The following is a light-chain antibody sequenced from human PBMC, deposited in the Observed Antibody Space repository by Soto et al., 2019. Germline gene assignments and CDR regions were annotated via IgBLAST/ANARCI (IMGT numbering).Light chain of an antibody. CDR2: SAS. V-gene: IGKV1-27*01. CDR3: QKYNSAPWT. Sequence: DIQMTQSPSSLSASVGDRVTITCRASQGISSYLAWYQQKSGKVPKLLIYSASTLQSGVPSRFSGSGSGTDFTLTISSLQPEDVATYYCQKYNSAPWTFGQGTRWIS. J-gene: IGKJ1*01. CDR1: QGISSY.